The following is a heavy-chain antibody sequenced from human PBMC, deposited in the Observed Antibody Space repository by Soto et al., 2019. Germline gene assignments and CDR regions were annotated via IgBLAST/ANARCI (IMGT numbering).Heavy chain of an antibody. V-gene: IGHV1-18*01. Sequence: ASVKVSCKASGYTFTSYGISWVRQAPGQGLEWMGWISAYNGNTNYAQKLQGRVTMTTDTSTSTAYMELSSLRSEDTAVYYCARDQSGYGDYAFDYWGQGTLVTVYS. CDR2: ISAYNGNT. J-gene: IGHJ4*02. CDR1: GYTFTSYG. CDR3: ARDQSGYGDYAFDY. D-gene: IGHD4-17*01.